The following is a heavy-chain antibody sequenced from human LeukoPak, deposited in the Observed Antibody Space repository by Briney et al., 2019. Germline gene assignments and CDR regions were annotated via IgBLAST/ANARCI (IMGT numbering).Heavy chain of an antibody. CDR3: ARDGLVGWGDI. V-gene: IGHV4-4*07. Sequence: SETLSLTCTVSGGSISGYYWSWVRQPAGEGLEWIGRIYTSGSTNYNPSLKSRVTMSVDTSKNQFSLKLSSVTAADTAVYYCARDGLVGWGDIWGQGTMVTVSS. CDR1: GGSISGYY. CDR2: IYTSGST. J-gene: IGHJ3*02. D-gene: IGHD3-10*01.